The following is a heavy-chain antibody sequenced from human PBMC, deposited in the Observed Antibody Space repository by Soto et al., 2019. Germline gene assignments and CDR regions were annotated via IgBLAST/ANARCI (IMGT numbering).Heavy chain of an antibody. CDR3: ARVETPYYYDSSGYYDY. CDR2: IIPIFGTA. V-gene: IGHV1-69*01. D-gene: IGHD3-22*01. CDR1: GGTFSSYA. Sequence: QVQLVQSGAEVKKPGSSVKVSCKASGGTFSSYAISWVRQAPGQWLEWMGGIIPIFGTANYAQKFQGRVTITADESTSTAYMELSSLRSEDTAVYYCARVETPYYYDSSGYYDYWGQGTLVTVSS. J-gene: IGHJ4*02.